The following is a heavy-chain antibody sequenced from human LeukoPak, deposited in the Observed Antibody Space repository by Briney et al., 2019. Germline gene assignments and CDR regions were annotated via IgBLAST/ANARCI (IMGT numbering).Heavy chain of an antibody. V-gene: IGHV1-2*02. CDR2: INPNSGGT. Sequence: GASVKVSCKASGYTFTGYYMHWVRQAPGQGLEWMGWINPNSGGTNYAQKFQGRVTMTRDTSISTAYMELSRLRSDDTAVYYCARDHGTMVRGVIRPYYYCGMDVWGQGTTVTVSS. CDR1: GYTFTGYY. J-gene: IGHJ6*02. CDR3: ARDHGTMVRGVIRPYYYCGMDV. D-gene: IGHD3-10*01.